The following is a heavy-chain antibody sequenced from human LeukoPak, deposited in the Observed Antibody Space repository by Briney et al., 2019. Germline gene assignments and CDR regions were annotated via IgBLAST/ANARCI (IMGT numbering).Heavy chain of an antibody. CDR3: ARHGLGGGGPVDY. D-gene: IGHD2-15*01. CDR2: IYYSGST. CDR1: GGSFSSSGYY. J-gene: IGHJ4*02. V-gene: IGHV4-39*01. Sequence: SETLSLTCAVSGGSFSSSGYYWGWIRLPPGKGLEWIGSIYYSGSTYYNPSLEGRVTISVDTSKSQFSLKLSSVTAADTAVYYCARHGLGGGGPVDYWGQGTLVTVSS.